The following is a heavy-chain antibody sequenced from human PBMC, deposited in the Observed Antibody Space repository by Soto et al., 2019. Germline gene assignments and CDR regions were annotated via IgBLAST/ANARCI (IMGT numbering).Heavy chain of an antibody. CDR3: SDSSCYGGSCYHYYGMDV. D-gene: IGHD2-15*01. V-gene: IGHV3-49*03. CDR2: IRSTGYGGTT. Sequence: PGGSLSLSCTASGLTFGDNAMSWFRQAPGKGLEWVGFIRSTGYGGTTEYAASVKGRFTISRDDSKSIAYLQMNSLKTEDTAVYYCSDSSCYGGSCYHYYGMDVWGQGTTVTVSS. J-gene: IGHJ6*02. CDR1: GLTFGDNA.